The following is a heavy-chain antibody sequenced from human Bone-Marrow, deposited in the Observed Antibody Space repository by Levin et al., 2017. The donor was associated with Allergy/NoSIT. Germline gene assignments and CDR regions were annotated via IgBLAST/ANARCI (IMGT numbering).Heavy chain of an antibody. CDR3: SIRSVTTITIPYFDY. D-gene: IGHD3-3*01. Sequence: SVKVSCKASGGTFNNYAFTWVRQAPGQGLEWLGEISPVLGTTDHAQRLKGRLTIVADESTTTTDLDLSSLTSEDTAVYYCSIRSVTTITIPYFDYWGQGTLITVSS. V-gene: IGHV1-69*13. J-gene: IGHJ4*02. CDR2: ISPVLGTT. CDR1: GGTFNNYA.